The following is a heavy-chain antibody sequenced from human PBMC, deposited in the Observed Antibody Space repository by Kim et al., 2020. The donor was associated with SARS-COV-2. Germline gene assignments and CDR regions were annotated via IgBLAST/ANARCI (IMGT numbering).Heavy chain of an antibody. J-gene: IGHJ4*02. D-gene: IGHD3-10*01. Sequence: NPALKSLVTIAVDTSKTQFSLKLSSVTAADTAVYYCARSLRGVIIAFDYWGQGTLVTVSS. CDR3: ARSLRGVIIAFDY. V-gene: IGHV4-59*01.